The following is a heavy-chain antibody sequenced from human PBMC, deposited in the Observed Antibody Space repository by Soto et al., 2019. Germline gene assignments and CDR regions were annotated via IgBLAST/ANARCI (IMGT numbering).Heavy chain of an antibody. CDR2: IYYSGST. CDR3: ARVVRGQQLVPCFDY. CDR1: GGSISSGGYY. D-gene: IGHD6-13*01. J-gene: IGHJ4*02. Sequence: SETLSLTCTVSGGSISSGGYYWSWIRQHPGKGLEWIGYIYYSGSTYYNPSLKSRVTISVDTSKNQFSLKLSSVTAADTAVYYCARVVRGQQLVPCFDYWGQGTLVTVSS. V-gene: IGHV4-31*03.